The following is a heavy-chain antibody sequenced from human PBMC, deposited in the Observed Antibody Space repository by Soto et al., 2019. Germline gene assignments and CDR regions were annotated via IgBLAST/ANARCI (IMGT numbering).Heavy chain of an antibody. D-gene: IGHD3-3*01. CDR3: ARNIMIFGLNNQGMDV. V-gene: IGHV5-10-1*01. J-gene: IGHJ6*02. CDR1: GYSFTSYW. CDR2: IDPSDSYT. Sequence: ESLKISCKGSGYSFTSYWISWVRQMPGKGLEWMGRIDPSDSYTNYSPSFQGHVTISADKSISTAYLQWSSLKASDTAMYYCARNIMIFGLNNQGMDVWGQGPTGTASS.